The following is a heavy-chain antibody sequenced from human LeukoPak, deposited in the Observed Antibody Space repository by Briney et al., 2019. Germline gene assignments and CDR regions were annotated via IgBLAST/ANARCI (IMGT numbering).Heavy chain of an antibody. CDR2: FSPEDGKT. J-gene: IGHJ4*02. V-gene: IGHV1-24*01. CDR3: TIWRYKYYYDLLTGPVDY. CDR1: GYTLTELS. D-gene: IGHD3-9*01. Sequence: GASVKVSCNVSGYTLTELSMYWVRQAPGKGLEWMGGFSPEDGKTVYAQRFQDRVTMTEDTSTNAAYMELRSLRSEDTAVYYCTIWRYKYYYDLLTGPVDYWGQGTLVTVSS.